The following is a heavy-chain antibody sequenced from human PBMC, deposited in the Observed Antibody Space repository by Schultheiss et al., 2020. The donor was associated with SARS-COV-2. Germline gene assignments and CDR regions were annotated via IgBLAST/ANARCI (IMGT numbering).Heavy chain of an antibody. D-gene: IGHD6-13*01. CDR1: GGSISSYY. CDR3: ASLRQIAAAGYFDY. CDR2: IYYSGST. J-gene: IGHJ4*02. Sequence: GSLRLSCTVSGGSISSYYWSWIRQPPGKALEWLGYIYYSGSTNYNPSLKSRVTISVDTSKNQFSLKLNSVTAADTAVYYCASLRQIAAAGYFDYWGQGTLVTVSS. V-gene: IGHV4-59*12.